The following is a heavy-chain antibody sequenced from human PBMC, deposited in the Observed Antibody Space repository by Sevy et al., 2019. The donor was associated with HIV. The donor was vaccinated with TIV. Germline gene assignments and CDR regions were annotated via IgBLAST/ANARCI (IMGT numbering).Heavy chain of an antibody. CDR2: INPNSGGT. V-gene: IGHV1-2*06. J-gene: IGHJ4*02. D-gene: IGHD5-12*01. CDR3: ARVGGYSGYDEGLDY. Sequence: ASVKVSCKASGYTFTGYYMHWVRQAPGQGLEWMGRINPNSGGTNYAQKFQGRVTMTRDTSISTAYMELGRLGSDDTAVYYCARVGGYSGYDEGLDYWGQGTLVTVSS. CDR1: GYTFTGYY.